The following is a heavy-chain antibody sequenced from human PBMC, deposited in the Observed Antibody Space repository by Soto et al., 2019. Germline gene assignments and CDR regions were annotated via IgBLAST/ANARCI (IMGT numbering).Heavy chain of an antibody. CDR2: ISWNSGSI. V-gene: IGHV3-9*01. Sequence: PGGSLRLSCAASGFTFDDYAMHWVRQAPGKGLEWVSGISWNSGSIGYADSVKGRFTISRDNAKNSLYLQMNSLRAEGTALYYCAKGSTIFGVGYFDYWGQGTLVTVSS. CDR1: GFTFDDYA. J-gene: IGHJ4*02. CDR3: AKGSTIFGVGYFDY. D-gene: IGHD3-3*01.